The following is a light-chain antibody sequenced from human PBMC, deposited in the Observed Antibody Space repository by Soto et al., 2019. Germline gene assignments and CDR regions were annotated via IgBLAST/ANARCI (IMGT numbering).Light chain of an antibody. Sequence: IQMTQSPSTLSASKGDRVTITCRASQSISSWLVWYQQKPGKAPKLLIYDASNLESGVPSRFSGSGSGTEFTLTISSLQPDDFATYYCQHYNSYSEAFGQGTKVDIK. V-gene: IGKV1-5*01. CDR1: QSISSW. CDR2: DAS. J-gene: IGKJ1*01. CDR3: QHYNSYSEA.